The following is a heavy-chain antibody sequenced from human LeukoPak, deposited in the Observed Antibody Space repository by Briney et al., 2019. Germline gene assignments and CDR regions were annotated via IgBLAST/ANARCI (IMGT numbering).Heavy chain of an antibody. CDR1: GGSISSSSYY. V-gene: IGHV4-39*01. J-gene: IGHJ4*02. CDR2: IYYSGST. D-gene: IGHD3-3*01. CDR3: AKVGYYDFWSGYRTLDY. Sequence: SETLSLTCTVSGGSISSSSYYWGWIRQPPGKGLEWIGSIYYSGSTYYNPSLKSRVTISVDTSKNQFSLKLSSVTAADTAVYYCAKVGYYDFWSGYRTLDYWGQGTLVTVSS.